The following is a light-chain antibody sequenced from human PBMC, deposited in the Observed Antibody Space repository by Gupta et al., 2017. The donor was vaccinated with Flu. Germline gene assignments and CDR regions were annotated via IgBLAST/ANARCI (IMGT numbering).Light chain of an antibody. CDR1: NIGSKS. V-gene: IGLV3-21*02. J-gene: IGLJ2*01. CDR3: QVWHSGTKSVV. CDR2: DDR. Sequence: SYALTQTPSVSVAPGQTAEITCGGDNIGSKSVHWYQQKPGQAPVLVVYDDRDRPSGIPERFSGSNSGNTAALTISRAEAGDEADYYCQVWHSGTKSVVFGGGTKLTVL.